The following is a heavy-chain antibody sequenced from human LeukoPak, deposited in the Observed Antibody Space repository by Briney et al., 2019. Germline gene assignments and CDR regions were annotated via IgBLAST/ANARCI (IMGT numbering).Heavy chain of an antibody. V-gene: IGHV4-59*01. J-gene: IGHJ5*02. CDR1: GGSINNYY. D-gene: IGHD6-19*01. Sequence: SETLSLTCTVSGGSINNYYWSWIRQPPGKGLGWVGYIYYSGSTNYNPALKSRVTISVDTSKNQFSLKLSSVTAADTAVYYCARVYEAGTDWFDPWGQGTLVTVSS. CDR3: ARVYEAGTDWFDP. CDR2: IYYSGST.